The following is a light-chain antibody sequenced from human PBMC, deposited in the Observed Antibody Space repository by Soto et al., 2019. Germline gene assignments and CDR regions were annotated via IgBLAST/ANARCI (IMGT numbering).Light chain of an antibody. CDR1: QSVSSY. J-gene: IGKJ1*01. CDR3: QQRSNWPVT. CDR2: DAS. Sequence: EIVLTQSPGTLSLSPGERATLSCRASQSVSSYLAWYQQKPGQAPRLLIYDASTRATGISARFSGSGSGTDFTLTISSLEPEDFAFYYCQQRSNWPVTFGQGTKVEFK. V-gene: IGKV3-11*01.